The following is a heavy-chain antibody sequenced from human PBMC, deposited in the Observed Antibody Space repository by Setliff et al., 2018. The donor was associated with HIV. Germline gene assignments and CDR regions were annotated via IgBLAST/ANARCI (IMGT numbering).Heavy chain of an antibody. CDR3: ARVGGIGFGEFLDY. Sequence: SETLSLTCTVSGDFFSSDYYWGWIRQSPGKGLEWIGSIYYSGSTNYNPSLKSRVTISVDTSKNQFSLKLSSVTAADTAVYYCARVGGIGFGEFLDYWGQGTLVTVSS. V-gene: IGHV4-38-2*02. CDR1: GDFFSSDYY. D-gene: IGHD3-10*01. J-gene: IGHJ4*02. CDR2: IYYSGST.